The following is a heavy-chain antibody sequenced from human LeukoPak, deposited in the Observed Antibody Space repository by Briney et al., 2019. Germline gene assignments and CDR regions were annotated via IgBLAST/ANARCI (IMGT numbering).Heavy chain of an antibody. CDR1: GGTFSSYA. CDR3: ARERGIVVVPAATPNWFDP. V-gene: IGHV1-69*04. J-gene: IGHJ5*02. CDR2: IIPIFGIA. Sequence: GSSVTVSCKASGGTFSSYAISWVRQAPGQGIEWMGRIIPIFGIANYAQKFQGRVTITADKSTGTAYMELSSLRSEDTAVYYCARERGIVVVPAATPNWFDPWGQGTLVTVSS. D-gene: IGHD2-2*01.